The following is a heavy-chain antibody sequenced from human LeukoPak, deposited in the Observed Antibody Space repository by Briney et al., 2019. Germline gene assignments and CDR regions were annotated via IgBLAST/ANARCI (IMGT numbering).Heavy chain of an antibody. J-gene: IGHJ5*02. D-gene: IGHD3-10*01. V-gene: IGHV1-69*04. CDR3: ARGVWFGGFFDP. CDR2: IIPILGIA. CDR1: GGTFSSYA. Sequence: SVKVSCKASGGTFSSYAISWVRQAPGQGLEWMGRIIPILGIANYAQKFQGRVTITADKSTSTAYMELSSLRSEDTAVYYCARGVWFGGFFDPWGQGTLVTVSS.